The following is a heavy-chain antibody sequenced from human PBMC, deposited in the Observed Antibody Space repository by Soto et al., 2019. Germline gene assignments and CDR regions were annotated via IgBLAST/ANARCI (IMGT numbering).Heavy chain of an antibody. Sequence: EVQLVESGGGLVQPGGSLRLSCAASGFTVSSNYMGWVRQAPGKGLEWVSVIYTGGTTYYADSVKGRFTISRDNSKNTLYLQMNRLRAEDTAVYYCARPLGELSSDWGQGILVTVSS. CDR1: GFTVSSNY. D-gene: IGHD3-16*02. CDR3: ARPLGELSSD. CDR2: IYTGGTT. V-gene: IGHV3-66*04. J-gene: IGHJ4*02.